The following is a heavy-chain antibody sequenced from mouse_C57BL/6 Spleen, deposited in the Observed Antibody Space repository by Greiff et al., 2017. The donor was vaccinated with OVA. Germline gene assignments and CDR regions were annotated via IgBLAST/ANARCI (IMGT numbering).Heavy chain of an antibody. CDR2: INPSNGGT. V-gene: IGHV1-53*01. Sequence: QVHVKQPGTELVKPGASVKLSCKASGYTFTSYWMHWVKQRPGQGLEWIGNINPSNGGTNYNEKFKSKATLTVDKSSSTAYMQLSSLTSEDSAVYYCASNWERYWYFDVWGTGTTVTVSS. J-gene: IGHJ1*03. D-gene: IGHD4-1*01. CDR3: ASNWERYWYFDV. CDR1: GYTFTSYW.